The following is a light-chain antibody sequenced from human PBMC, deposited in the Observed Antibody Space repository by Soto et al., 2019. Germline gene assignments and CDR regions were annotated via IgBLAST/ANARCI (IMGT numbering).Light chain of an antibody. CDR1: SSDVGSYNL. CDR2: EGS. CDR3: CSYAGSSTSPGV. Sequence: QSALTQPASVSGSPGQSITISCTGTSSDVGSYNLVSWYQQHPGKAPKLMIYEGSKRPSGVSNRFSGSKSGNTASLTISGLQAEDEADYYCCSYAGSSTSPGVFGTGTKVTVL. V-gene: IGLV2-23*01. J-gene: IGLJ1*01.